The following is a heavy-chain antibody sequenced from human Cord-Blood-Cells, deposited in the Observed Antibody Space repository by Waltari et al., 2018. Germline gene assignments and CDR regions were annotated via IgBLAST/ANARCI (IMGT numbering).Heavy chain of an antibody. V-gene: IGHV3-9*01. CDR3: AKDGVAGAYYYYYGMDV. J-gene: IGHJ6*02. CDR1: GFTFDDYA. CDR2: VSWNSGSI. Sequence: EVQLVESGGGLLQPGRSLRLSCAASGFTFDDYALPWVRQAPGKGLEWVSGVSWNSGSIGYADSVKGRFTISRDNAKNSLYLQMNSLRAEDTALYYCAKDGVAGAYYYYYGMDVLGQGTTVTVSS. D-gene: IGHD3-16*01.